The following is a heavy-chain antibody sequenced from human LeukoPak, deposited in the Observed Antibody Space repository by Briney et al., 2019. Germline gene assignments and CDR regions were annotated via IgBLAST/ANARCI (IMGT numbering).Heavy chain of an antibody. J-gene: IGHJ3*01. Sequence: GGSLRLSCAASGFTFSDFNKNWVRQAPGKGLEWVSYITGSSSTIYYADSVKGRFTISRDNAKNSLYLQMNSLRAEDTAVYYCARPTSSGWYPHWGQGTMVTVSS. CDR1: GFTFSDFN. V-gene: IGHV3-48*01. CDR3: ARPTSSGWYPH. D-gene: IGHD6-19*01. CDR2: ITGSSSTI.